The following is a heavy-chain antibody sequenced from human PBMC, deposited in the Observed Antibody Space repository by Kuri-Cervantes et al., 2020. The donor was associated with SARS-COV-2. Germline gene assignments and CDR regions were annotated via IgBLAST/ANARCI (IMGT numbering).Heavy chain of an antibody. J-gene: IGHJ6*03. CDR3: ARQISSSSSGSYYYYYMDV. CDR2: IWPHDSET. CDR1: GYSFPIYW. D-gene: IGHD6-6*01. Sequence: GESLKISCKASGYSFPIYWIGWVRQMSGKGLEWMGFIWPHDSETKYSPSFQGQVTMSVDKSITTAYLQWSSLKASDTAMYYCARQISSSSSGSYYYYYMDVWGIGTTVTVSS. V-gene: IGHV5-51*01.